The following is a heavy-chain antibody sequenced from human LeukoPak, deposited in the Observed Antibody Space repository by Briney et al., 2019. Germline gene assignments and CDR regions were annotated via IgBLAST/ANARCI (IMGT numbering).Heavy chain of an antibody. CDR3: ARDQGAAGDY. D-gene: IGHD6-13*01. V-gene: IGHV3-7*01. CDR2: IDQDGSEK. J-gene: IGHJ4*02. CDR1: GFTFSNYW. Sequence: GGSLRLSCAASGFTFSNYWMTWVRQAPGKGLEWVANIDQDGSEKFYVDSVKGRFTISRDNAKDSLYLQMNSLRAEDTALYYCARDQGAAGDYWGQGTLVTVSS.